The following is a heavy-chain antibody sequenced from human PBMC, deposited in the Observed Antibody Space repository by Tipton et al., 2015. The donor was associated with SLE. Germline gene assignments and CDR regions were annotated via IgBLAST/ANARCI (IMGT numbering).Heavy chain of an antibody. J-gene: IGHJ5*02. CDR2: IRSKAYGGTT. V-gene: IGHV3-49*04. CDR3: ARFGWFPTWCDP. CDR1: GFTFGDYA. Sequence: SLRLSCTGSGFTFGDYAVNWVRQAPGKGLEWVGFIRSKAYGGTTEYAASVKGRFTISRDDSKSIDYLQMNSLKTEDTAVYYCARFGWFPTWCDPWGQASLVTASS. D-gene: IGHD3-9*01.